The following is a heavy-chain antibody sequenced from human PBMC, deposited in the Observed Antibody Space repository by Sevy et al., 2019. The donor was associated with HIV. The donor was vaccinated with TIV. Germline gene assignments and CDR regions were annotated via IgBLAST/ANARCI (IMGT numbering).Heavy chain of an antibody. CDR1: GFTFNNYA. V-gene: IGHV3-30-3*01. CDR2: ISYDGSNK. CDR3: ARVEAAGPDYYYYYGMDV. Sequence: GGSLRLSCAASGFTFNNYAMHWVRQAPGEGLEWVAVISYDGSNKYYADSVKGRFTISRDNSKNTLFLQMNSLRAQDTAVYYCARVEAAGPDYYYYYGMDVWGQGTTVTVSS. D-gene: IGHD6-13*01. J-gene: IGHJ6*02.